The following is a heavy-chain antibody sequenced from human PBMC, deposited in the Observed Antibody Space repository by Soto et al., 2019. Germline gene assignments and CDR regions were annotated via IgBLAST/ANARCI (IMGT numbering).Heavy chain of an antibody. Sequence: GGSLRLSCTASGFTFDSYTMNWLRQAPGGGLEWVSSISATTTYKYYADSVEGRFTISRDNAKNSLYLQTNSLGAEDTAVYYCARDRRGVAGTARAFDTWGQGTMVTVSS. CDR2: ISATTTYK. D-gene: IGHD6-19*01. V-gene: IGHV3-21*01. CDR1: GFTFDSYT. CDR3: ARDRRGVAGTARAFDT. J-gene: IGHJ3*02.